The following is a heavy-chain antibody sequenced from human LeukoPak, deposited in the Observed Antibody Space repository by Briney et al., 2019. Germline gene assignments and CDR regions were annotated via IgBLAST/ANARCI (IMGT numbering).Heavy chain of an antibody. Sequence: PGGSLRLSCEASGFTFSGYWMYWVRQAPGKGLVWVSRIHSDGSSTTYADSVKGRFTISRDNAKNTLYLQMNSLRAEDTAVYYCARGGYYPSGSHDYWGQGTLVTVSS. CDR1: GFTFSGYW. V-gene: IGHV3-74*01. D-gene: IGHD3-10*01. J-gene: IGHJ4*02. CDR2: IHSDGSST. CDR3: ARGGYYPSGSHDY.